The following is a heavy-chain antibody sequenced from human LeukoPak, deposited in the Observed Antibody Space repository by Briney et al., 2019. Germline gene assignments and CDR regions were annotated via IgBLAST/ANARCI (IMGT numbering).Heavy chain of an antibody. Sequence: GGSLRLSCAASGFAFSGYAMHWVRQAPGKGLQYVSAISPTGGSTYYADSVKGRFSISRDNSKNTLYLQMSSLRPEDTAVYYCVPKGTEGYWGQGTLVTVSS. CDR2: ISPTGGST. V-gene: IGHV3-64D*06. J-gene: IGHJ4*02. CDR1: GFAFSGYA. CDR3: VPKGTEGY.